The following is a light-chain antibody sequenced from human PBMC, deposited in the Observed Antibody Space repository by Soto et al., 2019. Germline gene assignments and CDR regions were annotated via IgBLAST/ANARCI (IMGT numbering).Light chain of an antibody. Sequence: QSVLTQPASVSGSPGQSITISCTGTISDVGYYDYVSWYQQHPGKAPKLMIFEVRNRPSGVSIRFSGSKSGNTASLTISGLQAEDESDYYCSSYTSSGTLVFGGGTKLTVL. V-gene: IGLV2-14*01. J-gene: IGLJ3*02. CDR2: EVR. CDR3: SSYTSSGTLV. CDR1: ISDVGYYDY.